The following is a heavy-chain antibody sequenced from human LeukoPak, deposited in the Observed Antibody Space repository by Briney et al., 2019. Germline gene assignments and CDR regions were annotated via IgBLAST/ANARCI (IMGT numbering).Heavy chain of an antibody. V-gene: IGHV3-7*01. CDR1: GFSVSGYW. J-gene: IGHJ4*02. CDR2: IKQDGSEK. D-gene: IGHD6-13*01. Sequence: PGGSLRLSCAVSGFSVSGYWMTWVRQAPGKGLEWVANIKQDGSEKNYVDSVKGRFTISRDNAENSLFLQMNSLRVEDTAVYYCAREWQGGIAAAGTRIEGDYWGQGTLVGVSS. CDR3: AREWQGGIAAAGTRIEGDY.